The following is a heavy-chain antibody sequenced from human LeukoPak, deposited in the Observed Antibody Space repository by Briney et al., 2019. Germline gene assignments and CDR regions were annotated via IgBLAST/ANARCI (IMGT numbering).Heavy chain of an antibody. J-gene: IGHJ4*02. CDR1: GGTFSSYA. CDR2: IIPIFGTA. V-gene: IGHV1-69*13. D-gene: IGHD5-18*01. Sequence: ASVKVSCKASGGTFSSYAISWVRQAPGQGLEWMGGIIPIFGTANYAQKFQGRVTITADESTSTAYMELSSLRSEDTVVYYCARGTILGYSYGYISYWGQGTLVTVSS. CDR3: ARGTILGYSYGYISY.